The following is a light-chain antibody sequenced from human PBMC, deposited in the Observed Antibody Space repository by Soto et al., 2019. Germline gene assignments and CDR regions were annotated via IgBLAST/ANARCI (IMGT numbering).Light chain of an antibody. CDR3: QQYNSYSRT. Sequence: DIKITQSPSTLSASVGDRVTITCRASQSISSWLAWYQQKPGKAPKLLIYKASSLESGVPSRFSGSGSGTEFTLTISSLQPDDFATYYCQQYNSYSRTFGQVTKVDI. CDR2: KAS. V-gene: IGKV1-5*03. CDR1: QSISSW. J-gene: IGKJ1*01.